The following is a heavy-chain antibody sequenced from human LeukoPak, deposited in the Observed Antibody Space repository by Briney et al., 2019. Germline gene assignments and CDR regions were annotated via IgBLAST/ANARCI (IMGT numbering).Heavy chain of an antibody. D-gene: IGHD3-9*01. J-gene: IGHJ4*02. CDR2: INPNSGGT. CDR1: GYTFTGYY. V-gene: IGHV1-2*02. CDR3: ARWYYDILTGYYTLSDY. Sequence: ASVKVSCKASGYTFTGYYMHWVRQAPGQGLEWMGWINPNSGGTNYAQKFQGRVTMTRDTSISTAYMELSRLRSDDTAVYYCARWYYDILTGYYTLSDYWGQGTLVTVSS.